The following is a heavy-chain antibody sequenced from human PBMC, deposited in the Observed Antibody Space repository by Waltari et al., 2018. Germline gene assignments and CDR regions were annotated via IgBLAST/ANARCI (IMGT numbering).Heavy chain of an antibody. V-gene: IGHV3-48*03. J-gene: IGHJ4*02. CDR3: ATDRAPGGKSLYFDC. CDR2: ITSTGSTI. D-gene: IGHD2-8*02. Sequence: WGRQAPGRVLEWLASITSTGSTIDYADSVKGRFTISRDNAKNSLYLQMTSLRAGDTAVYFCATDRAPGGKSLYFDCLGQGTLVTVYS.